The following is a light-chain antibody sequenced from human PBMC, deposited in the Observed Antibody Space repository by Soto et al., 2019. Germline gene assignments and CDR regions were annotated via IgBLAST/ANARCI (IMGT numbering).Light chain of an antibody. CDR1: QSINNNY. CDR2: DAS. J-gene: IGKJ4*01. CDR3: QQFDNLIT. Sequence: EIVLTQSPATLSLSPGERATLSCGASQSINNNYLAWYQQKPGLAPRLLIYDASTRAAGIPDRFSGSGSGTDFSLTISRLEPVDFAVYYCQQFDNLITFGGGTKLEIK. V-gene: IGKV3D-20*01.